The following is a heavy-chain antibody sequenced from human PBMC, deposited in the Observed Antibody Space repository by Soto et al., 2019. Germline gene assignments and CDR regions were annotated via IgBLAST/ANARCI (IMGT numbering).Heavy chain of an antibody. J-gene: IGHJ4*02. CDR2: IYYSGGT. D-gene: IGHD6-13*01. Sequence: SETLSLTCTVSGGSISSYYWSWIRQPPGKGLEWIGYIYYSGGTNYNPSLKSRVTISEDTSKSQFSLKVNSMTAADTAVYYCARYRREAVAGYTLDNWGQGSLVTVSS. CDR1: GGSISSYY. V-gene: IGHV4-59*01. CDR3: ARYRREAVAGYTLDN.